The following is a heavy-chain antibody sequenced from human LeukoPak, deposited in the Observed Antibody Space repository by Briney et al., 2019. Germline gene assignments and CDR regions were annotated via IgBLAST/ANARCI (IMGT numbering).Heavy chain of an antibody. J-gene: IGHJ4*02. V-gene: IGHV3-21*01. Sequence: GGSLRLSCAASGFTFSSYSMNWARQAPGKGLEWVSSISSSSSYIYYADSVKGRFTISRDNAKNSLYLQMNSLRAEDTAVYYCARSFNPGYGDSLWGQGTLVTVSS. CDR1: GFTFSSYS. CDR2: ISSSSSYI. D-gene: IGHD4-17*01. CDR3: ARSFNPGYGDSL.